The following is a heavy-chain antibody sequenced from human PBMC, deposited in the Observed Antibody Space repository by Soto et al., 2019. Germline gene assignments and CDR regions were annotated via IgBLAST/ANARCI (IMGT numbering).Heavy chain of an antibody. Sequence: EVQLVESGGGLVQPGRSLRLSCAASGFTFDDYAMHWVRQVPGKGLEWVSGMSWSGGSIGCADSVKGRFTISRDNAKNSLYRQMNSLRPEDTALYYCVKDRDGSVAFYFDYWGPGTLVTVSS. CDR2: MSWSGGSI. V-gene: IGHV3-9*01. J-gene: IGHJ4*02. CDR3: VKDRDGSVAFYFDY. D-gene: IGHD6-19*01. CDR1: GFTFDDYA.